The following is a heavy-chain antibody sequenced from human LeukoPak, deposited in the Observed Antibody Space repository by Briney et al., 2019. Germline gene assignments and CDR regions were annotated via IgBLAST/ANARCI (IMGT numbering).Heavy chain of an antibody. CDR3: ARQLKDYYDSSGYYPPYYFDY. Sequence: GESLKISCKGSGYSFTSYWIGWVRQMPGKGLGWMGIIYPGDSDTRYSPSFQGQVTISADKSISTAYLQWSSLKASDTAMYYCARQLKDYYDSSGYYPPYYFDYWGQGTLVTVSS. V-gene: IGHV5-51*01. CDR1: GYSFTSYW. J-gene: IGHJ4*02. CDR2: IYPGDSDT. D-gene: IGHD3-22*01.